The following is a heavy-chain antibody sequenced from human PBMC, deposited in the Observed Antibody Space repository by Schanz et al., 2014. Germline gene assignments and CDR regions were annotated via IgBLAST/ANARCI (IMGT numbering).Heavy chain of an antibody. D-gene: IGHD3-9*01. J-gene: IGHJ4*02. CDR2: IYYSGST. CDR1: GGSISSSNYY. Sequence: QVQLQESGPGLLKPSETLSLTCTVSGGSISSSNYYWGWIRQPPGKGLEWIESIYYSGSTYYNPSFKSRVTTAVDTSKNQFSLKLSSVTAADTAVYYCARQFYDILTGYWFPYYFDYWGQGTLVTVSS. V-gene: IGHV4-39*01. CDR3: ARQFYDILTGYWFPYYFDY.